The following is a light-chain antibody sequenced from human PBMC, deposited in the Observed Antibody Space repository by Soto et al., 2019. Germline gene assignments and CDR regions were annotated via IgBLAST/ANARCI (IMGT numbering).Light chain of an antibody. CDR2: EVS. CDR1: SSDVGGYNY. Sequence: QSVLTQPASVSGSPGQSITISCTGTSSDVGGYNYVSWYQQHPGKAPKLIIYEVSNRPSGVSNRFSGSKSANTASLTISGLQAEDEADYYCSSYSGSGTPYVFGTGTKVTVL. J-gene: IGLJ1*01. V-gene: IGLV2-14*01. CDR3: SSYSGSGTPYV.